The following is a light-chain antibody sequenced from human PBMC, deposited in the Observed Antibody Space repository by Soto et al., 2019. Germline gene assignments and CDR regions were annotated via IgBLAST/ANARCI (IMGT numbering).Light chain of an antibody. CDR3: EKYDSVPWT. CDR1: QGISSS. CDR2: AAS. J-gene: IGKJ3*01. Sequence: DIQMTQSPSSLSASVGDRVTITCRASQGISSSLAWYQQKPGNAPKLLIYAASTLQSGVPSRFSGSGSGTDFTLTTSSLQPEDFATYYCEKYDSVPWTFGPGTKEEIK. V-gene: IGKV1-27*01.